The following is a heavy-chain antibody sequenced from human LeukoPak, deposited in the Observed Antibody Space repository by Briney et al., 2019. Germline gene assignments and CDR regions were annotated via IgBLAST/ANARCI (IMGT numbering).Heavy chain of an antibody. Sequence: GGSLRLSCAASGFTFSSYGMHWVRQAPGKGLEWVAYIRFDESNKYYADSVKGRFTISRDNSKNTLYLQMNSLRAEDTAVYYCAKDGDSHSYVEDNWFDPWGQGTLVTVSS. D-gene: IGHD5-18*01. J-gene: IGHJ5*02. CDR1: GFTFSSYG. CDR2: IRFDESNK. V-gene: IGHV3-30*02. CDR3: AKDGDSHSYVEDNWFDP.